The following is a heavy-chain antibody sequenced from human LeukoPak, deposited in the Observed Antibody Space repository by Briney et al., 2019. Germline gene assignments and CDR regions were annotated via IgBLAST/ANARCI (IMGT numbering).Heavy chain of an antibody. D-gene: IGHD1-26*01. CDR2: IYYSGST. Sequence: SETLSLTCTVSGGSISSGGYYWSWIRQHPGKGLEWIGYIYYSGSTYYNPSLKSRVTISVDTSKNQFSLKLSSVTAADTAVYYCARKGSGSYSSFDYWGQGTLVTVSS. J-gene: IGHJ4*02. V-gene: IGHV4-31*03. CDR1: GGSISSGGYY. CDR3: ARKGSGSYSSFDY.